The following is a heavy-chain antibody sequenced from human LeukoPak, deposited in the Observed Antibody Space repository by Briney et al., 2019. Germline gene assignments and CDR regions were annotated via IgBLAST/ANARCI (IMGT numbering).Heavy chain of an antibody. D-gene: IGHD3-22*01. CDR3: ARDRYYDSSGYYLLDY. J-gene: IGHJ4*02. V-gene: IGHV1-69*13. CDR1: GGTFSSYA. Sequence: SVKVSCKASGGTFSSYAISWVRQAPGQGLEWMGGIIPIFGTANYAQKFQGRVTITADESTSTAYMELSSLRSEDTAVYYCARDRYYDSSGYYLLDYWGQGTLVTVSS. CDR2: IIPIFGTA.